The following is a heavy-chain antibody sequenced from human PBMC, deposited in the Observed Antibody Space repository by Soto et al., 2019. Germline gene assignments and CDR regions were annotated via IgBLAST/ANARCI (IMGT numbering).Heavy chain of an antibody. CDR3: ARTYYDFWSGYYYYYGMDV. Sequence: SETLSFTCTVSGGSISSSSYYWGWIRQPPGKGLEWIGSIYYSGSTYYNPSLKSRVTISVDTSKNQFSLKLSSVTAADTAVYYCARTYYDFWSGYYYYYGMDVWGQGTTVTVSS. CDR2: IYYSGST. J-gene: IGHJ6*02. CDR1: GGSISSSSYY. V-gene: IGHV4-39*01. D-gene: IGHD3-3*01.